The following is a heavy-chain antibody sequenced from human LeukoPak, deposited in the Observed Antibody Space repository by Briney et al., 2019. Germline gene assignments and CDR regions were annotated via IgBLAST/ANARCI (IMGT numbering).Heavy chain of an antibody. CDR1: GFTFSNAW. J-gene: IGHJ6*02. V-gene: IGHV3-15*01. Sequence: GESLRLSCAASGFTFSNAWMSWVRQAPGKGLEWVGRFKSKTDGGTIDYAATVKGRFTISRDDSKDTLYLQMNSLNTEDTAVYYCVADLFNHYYGMDVWGQGTTVTVSS. CDR2: FKSKTDGGTI. CDR3: VADLFNHYYGMDV.